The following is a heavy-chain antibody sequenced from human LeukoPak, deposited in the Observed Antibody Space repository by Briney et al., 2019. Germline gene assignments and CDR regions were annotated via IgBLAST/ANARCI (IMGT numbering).Heavy chain of an antibody. D-gene: IGHD3-22*01. CDR2: IYTSGST. V-gene: IGHV4-4*07. CDR1: GGSISSYY. Sequence: KSSETLSLTCTVSGGSISSYYWSWIRQPAGKGLEWIGRIYTSGSTNYNPSRKSRVTMSVDPSKNQFSLKLSSVAAADTAVYYCARDGGDYYDSSGYYAFVYCGQGALVTVSS. CDR3: ARDGGDYYDSSGYYAFVY. J-gene: IGHJ4*02.